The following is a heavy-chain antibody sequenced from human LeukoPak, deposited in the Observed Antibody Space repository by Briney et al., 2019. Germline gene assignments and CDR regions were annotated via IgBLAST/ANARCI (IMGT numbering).Heavy chain of an antibody. CDR2: ISGSGGST. Sequence: GGSLRLSCAASGFTFSSYAMSWVRQAPGKGLEWVSAISGSGGSTYYADSVKGRFTISRDNSKNTLYQQMNSLRAEDTAVYYCAKEKYYYDSSGYKTRGAFDIWGQGTMVTVSS. J-gene: IGHJ3*02. CDR3: AKEKYYYDSSGYKTRGAFDI. V-gene: IGHV3-23*01. CDR1: GFTFSSYA. D-gene: IGHD3-22*01.